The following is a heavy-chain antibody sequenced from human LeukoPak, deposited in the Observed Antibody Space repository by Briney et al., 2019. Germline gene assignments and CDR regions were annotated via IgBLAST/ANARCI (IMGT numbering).Heavy chain of an antibody. CDR2: MSYDVIHK. CDR3: AKAFKVVPAAIGLFDY. D-gene: IGHD2-2*02. Sequence: GGSLRLSCAASGFSFSSYEMHWVRQAPGKGLEWVASMSYDVIHKYYADSVKGRFTISRDNSKNTLYLQMNSLRAEDTAIYYCAKAFKVVPAAIGLFDYWGQGTLVTVSS. CDR1: GFSFSSYE. V-gene: IGHV3-30-3*01. J-gene: IGHJ4*02.